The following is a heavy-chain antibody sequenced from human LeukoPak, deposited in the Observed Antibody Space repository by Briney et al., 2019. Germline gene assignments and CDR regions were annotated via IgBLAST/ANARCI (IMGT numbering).Heavy chain of an antibody. Sequence: ASVKVSCKASGYTFTSYDINWVRQATGQGLEWMGLMNPNSGNTGYAQKFQGRVTMTRNTAISTAYMELSSLRSEDTAVYYCARFYCTNGVCYNFDYWGQGTLVTVSS. CDR2: MNPNSGNT. CDR3: ARFYCTNGVCYNFDY. J-gene: IGHJ4*02. CDR1: GYTFTSYD. D-gene: IGHD2-8*01. V-gene: IGHV1-8*01.